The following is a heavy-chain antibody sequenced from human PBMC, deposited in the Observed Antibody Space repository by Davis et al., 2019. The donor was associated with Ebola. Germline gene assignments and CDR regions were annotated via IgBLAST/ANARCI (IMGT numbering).Heavy chain of an antibody. V-gene: IGHV3-23*01. CDR2: ISGSGGST. J-gene: IGHJ4*02. CDR3: APTKVGRFDY. Sequence: GSLRLSCAASGFTVSSNYMSWVRQAPGKGLEWVSAISGSGGSTYYADSVKGRFTISRDNSKNTLYLQMNSLRAEDTAVYYCAPTKVGRFDYWGQGTLVTVSS. D-gene: IGHD5-12*01. CDR1: GFTVSSNY.